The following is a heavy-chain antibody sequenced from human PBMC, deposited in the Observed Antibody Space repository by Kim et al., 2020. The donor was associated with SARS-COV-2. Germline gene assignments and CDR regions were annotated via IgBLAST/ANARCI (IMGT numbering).Heavy chain of an antibody. CDR1: GYTFTGYY. CDR2: INPSGGST. D-gene: IGHD3-22*01. J-gene: IGHJ4*02. CDR3: ARDLPYDSSSYFLQNN. Sequence: ASVKVSCKASGYTFTGYYMHWVRQAPGQGLEWMGIINPSGGSTSYAQKFQGRVTMTRDTSTSTVYMELSSLRSEDTAVYYCARDLPYDSSSYFLQNNWGQGTLVTVSS. V-gene: IGHV1-46*01.